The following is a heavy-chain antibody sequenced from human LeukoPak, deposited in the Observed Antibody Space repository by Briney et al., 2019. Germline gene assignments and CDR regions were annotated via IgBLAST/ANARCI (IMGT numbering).Heavy chain of an antibody. V-gene: IGHV4-59*13. J-gene: IGHJ4*02. D-gene: IGHD6-13*01. CDR3: ARDRSAAPADY. CDR1: GGSITNNY. CDR2: THDSGNS. Sequence: SETLSLTCSVCGGSITNNYWAWIRQPPGKGLEWIGYTHDSGNSNYNPSLRSRVTISIDTSKNQFSLKLTSVTAADTAVYYCARDRSAAPADYWGQRTLVTVSS.